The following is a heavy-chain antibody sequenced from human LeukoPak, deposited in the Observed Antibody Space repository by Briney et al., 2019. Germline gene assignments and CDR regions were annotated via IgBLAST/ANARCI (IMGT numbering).Heavy chain of an antibody. Sequence: KPSETLSLTCTVSGASITSHYWNWMRQSPGKGLEWIGYGHHSGTTNYNPSLESRGTISVDTSKNQFSLKLSSVSAADTAVYYCARWGESGDSVVHAFDIWGRGTMVTVSS. CDR2: GHHSGTT. CDR3: ARWGESGDSVVHAFDI. V-gene: IGHV4-59*11. J-gene: IGHJ3*02. D-gene: IGHD2-21*02. CDR1: GASITSHY.